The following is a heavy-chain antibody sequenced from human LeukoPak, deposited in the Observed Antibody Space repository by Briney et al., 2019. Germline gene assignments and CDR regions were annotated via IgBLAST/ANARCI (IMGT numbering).Heavy chain of an antibody. Sequence: SETLSLACTVSGDPISGSYWTWVRQPPGQGLEWIGQIHYSGRADYNPSLKRRITISVDTSKNQTSLTLTSVTAADTAIYYCVKFGVDYDMGVWGQGTTVTVSS. CDR3: VKFGVDYDMGV. J-gene: IGHJ6*02. CDR2: IHYSGRA. V-gene: IGHV4-59*01. CDR1: GDPISGSY. D-gene: IGHD3-16*01.